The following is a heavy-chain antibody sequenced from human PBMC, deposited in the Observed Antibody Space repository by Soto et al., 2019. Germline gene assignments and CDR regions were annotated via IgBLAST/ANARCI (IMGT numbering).Heavy chain of an antibody. J-gene: IGHJ6*02. D-gene: IGHD3-10*01. V-gene: IGHV4-31*03. CDR2: IYYSGTT. CDR3: ATVFGFGGMDV. CDR1: GGSISSGGYY. Sequence: QVQLQESGPGLVKPSQTLSLTCTVSGGSISSGGYYWSWIRQHPGKGLEWIGYIYYSGTTYYNPAPKRRVPTSVDTPKNTFSLKLSSVTAADTAVDYGATVFGFGGMDVWGQGTTVTVSS.